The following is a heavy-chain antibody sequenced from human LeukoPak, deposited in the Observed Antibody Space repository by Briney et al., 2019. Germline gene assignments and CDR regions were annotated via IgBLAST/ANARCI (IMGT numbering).Heavy chain of an antibody. J-gene: IGHJ4*02. CDR3: ARNVLRYFDWWTCDY. D-gene: IGHD3-9*01. CDR1: GGTFSSYA. Sequence: SVTVSCKASGGTFSSYAISWVRQAPGQGLEWMGGIIPIFGTANYAQKFQGRVTITADESTSTAYMELSSLRSEDTAVYYCARNVLRYFDWWTCDYWGQGTLVTVSS. V-gene: IGHV1-69*13. CDR2: IIPIFGTA.